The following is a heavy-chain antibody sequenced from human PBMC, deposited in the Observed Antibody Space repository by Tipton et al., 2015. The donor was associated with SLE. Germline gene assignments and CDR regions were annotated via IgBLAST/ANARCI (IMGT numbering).Heavy chain of an antibody. D-gene: IGHD5-24*01. Sequence: TLSLTCTVSGGSIRSGSYYWSWIRQPAGKGLEWIGRIHSSGSTNYSPSLKSRVTISADTSKNQFSLKVRSVTAADTAVYYCARAREMAAITGGFDYWGQGTLVTVSS. CDR3: ARAREMAAITGGFDY. CDR1: GGSIRSGSYY. CDR2: IHSSGST. J-gene: IGHJ4*02. V-gene: IGHV4-61*02.